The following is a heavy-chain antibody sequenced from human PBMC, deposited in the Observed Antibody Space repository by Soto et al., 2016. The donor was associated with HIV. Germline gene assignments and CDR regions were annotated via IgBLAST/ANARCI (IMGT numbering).Heavy chain of an antibody. J-gene: IGHJ6*02. CDR2: IIPIFGTA. CDR3: ARALPGIAAAGYYYYGMDV. Sequence: QVQLVQSGAEVKKPGSSVKVSCKASGGTFSSYAISWVRQAPGQGLEWMGGIIPIFGTANYAQKFQGRVTITADESTSTAYMELSSLRSEDTAVYYCARALPGIAAAGYYYYGMDVWGQGTTVTVSS. D-gene: IGHD6-13*01. V-gene: IGHV1-69*13. CDR1: GGTFSSYA.